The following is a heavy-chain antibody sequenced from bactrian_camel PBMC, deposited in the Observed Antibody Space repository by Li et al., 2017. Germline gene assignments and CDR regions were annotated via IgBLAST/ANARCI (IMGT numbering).Heavy chain of an antibody. D-gene: IGHD6*01. V-gene: IGHV3S28*01. CDR2: ANTAAYTT. CDR1: VYTYRRKY. CDR3: AADRSVGSWYDPSEYNY. J-gene: IGHJ4*01. Sequence: QLVESGGELVQPGGSLRLSCAASVYTYRRKYMAWFRQAPGKEREGVAAFVTGANTAAYTTYYADSVKGRFTISQDNARRTLYLQMSSLKPEDAAMYYCAADRSVGSWYDPSEYNYWGQGTQVTVS.